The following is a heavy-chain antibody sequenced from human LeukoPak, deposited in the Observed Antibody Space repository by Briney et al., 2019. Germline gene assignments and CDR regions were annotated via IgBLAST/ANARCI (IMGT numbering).Heavy chain of an antibody. CDR3: ASPVLRFLERGHYGMDV. CDR1: GGTFSSYA. Sequence: SVKVSCKASGGTFSSYAISWVRQAPGQGLEWMGGIIPIFGTANYAQKFQGRVTITADESTSTAYMELSSLRSEDTTVYYCASPVLRFLERGHYGMDVWGQGTTVTVSS. V-gene: IGHV1-69*13. D-gene: IGHD3-3*01. CDR2: IIPIFGTA. J-gene: IGHJ6*02.